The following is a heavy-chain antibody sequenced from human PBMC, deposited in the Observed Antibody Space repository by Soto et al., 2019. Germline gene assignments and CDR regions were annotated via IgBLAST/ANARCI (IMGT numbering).Heavy chain of an antibody. CDR1: GFPFNQYW. CDR3: ARGRSTDY. V-gene: IGHV3-7*01. J-gene: IGHJ4*02. CDR2: IKEAGSDK. Sequence: EVQLLESGGALVQPGESLRLSCAASGFPFNQYWMTWARQGPGKGLELVANIKEAGSDKFYVDSVKGRFTVSRANAKDFLYLQMNSLRDEDTAVYYCARGRSTDYWGQGTLVIVSS.